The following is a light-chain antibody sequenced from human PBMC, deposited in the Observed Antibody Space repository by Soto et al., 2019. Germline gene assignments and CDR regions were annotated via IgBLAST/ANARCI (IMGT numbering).Light chain of an antibody. J-gene: IGLJ2*01. CDR2: YDS. CDR1: NSGSKS. Sequence: SSELTQPPSVSVAPGKTARITCGGNNSGSKSVHWYQQKPGQAPVLVIYYDSDRPSGIPERFSGSNSGNTATLTISRVEAGDEADYYCQVWDSSSAHPVFGGGTKLTVL. CDR3: QVWDSSSAHPV. V-gene: IGLV3-21*04.